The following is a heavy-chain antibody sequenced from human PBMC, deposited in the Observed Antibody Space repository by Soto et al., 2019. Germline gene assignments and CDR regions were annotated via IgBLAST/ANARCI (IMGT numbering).Heavy chain of an antibody. Sequence: ASVKVSCKASGYTFTGYYMHWVRPAPGQGLEWVGLMDPITGGTDYEERLRDRVTMTRDTSISTAYMELSRLRSDDTAVYYCARGFVVVPAAMTAWGQGTLVTVSS. CDR2: MDPITGGT. D-gene: IGHD2-2*01. V-gene: IGHV1-2*02. CDR3: ARGFVVVPAAMTA. CDR1: GYTFTGYY. J-gene: IGHJ5*02.